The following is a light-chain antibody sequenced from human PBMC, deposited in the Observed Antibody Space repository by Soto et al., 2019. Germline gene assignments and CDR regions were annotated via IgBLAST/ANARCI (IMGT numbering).Light chain of an antibody. CDR3: TSYAGNNTFI. CDR2: EVT. V-gene: IGLV2-14*01. J-gene: IGLJ1*01. Sequence: QSVLTQPASVSGSPGQSITIPCTGTSSDVGAYNYVSWYQHHPGKVPKLLIYEVTNRPSGVSDRFSGSKSGNTASLTISGLQAEDEADYYCTSYAGNNTFIFGGGTKVTVL. CDR1: SSDVGAYNY.